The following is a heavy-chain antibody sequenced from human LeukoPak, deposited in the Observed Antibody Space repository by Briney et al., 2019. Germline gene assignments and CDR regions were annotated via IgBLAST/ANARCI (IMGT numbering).Heavy chain of an antibody. V-gene: IGHV3-48*01. CDR3: AKVRRYGSGSYSEFDY. CDR1: GFTFVIFK. Sequence: PGGSLRLSCAASGFTFVIFKINGAPKAPGKGLEGLSSIGGAGDSKYYADSVKGRFTISRDNSKNTLYLQMNSLRAEDTAVYYCAKVRRYGSGSYSEFDYWGQGTLVTVSS. J-gene: IGHJ4*02. D-gene: IGHD3-10*01. CDR2: IGGAGDSK.